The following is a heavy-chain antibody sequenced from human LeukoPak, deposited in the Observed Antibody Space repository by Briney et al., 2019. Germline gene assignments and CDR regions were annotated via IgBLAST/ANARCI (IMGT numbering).Heavy chain of an antibody. CDR2: IYYSGST. D-gene: IGHD4-17*01. CDR1: GGSISSYY. Sequence: SETLSLTCTVSGGSISSYYWGWIRQPPGKGLEWIGSIYYSGSTYYNPSLKSRVTISVDTSKNQFSLKLSSVTAADTAVYYCARVAAVTTHYFDYWGQGTLVTVSS. V-gene: IGHV4-39*07. J-gene: IGHJ4*02. CDR3: ARVAAVTTHYFDY.